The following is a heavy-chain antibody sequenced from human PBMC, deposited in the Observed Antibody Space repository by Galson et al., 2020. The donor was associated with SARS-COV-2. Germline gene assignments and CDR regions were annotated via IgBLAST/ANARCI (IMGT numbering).Heavy chain of an antibody. J-gene: IGHJ4*02. CDR2: IYSGDKT. Sequence: GESLKISCAVSGFSVNDDYMSWIRQAPGRGPEWISAIYSGDKTFYVDSVKGRFTISRDIYRNTLYLQMNSLRAEDTAVYYCATRPWDGGYWGQGTQVAVSS. D-gene: IGHD1-26*01. CDR3: ATRPWDGGY. CDR1: GFSVNDDY. V-gene: IGHV3-53*01.